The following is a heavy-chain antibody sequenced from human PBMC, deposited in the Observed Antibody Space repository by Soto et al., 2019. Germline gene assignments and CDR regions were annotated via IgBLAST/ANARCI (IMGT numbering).Heavy chain of an antibody. Sequence: EVQLVEAGGGLVQPGGSLRLSCAASGFTFSSYWMSWVRQAPGKGLEWVANIKQYGSEKYDVDSVKGRFTISRDNAKNSLYLQMNSMRAEDTAVYYCATDPRYYYYMDVWGKGTTVTVSS. CDR1: GFTFSSYW. CDR3: ATDPRYYYYMDV. V-gene: IGHV3-7*01. CDR2: IKQYGSEK. J-gene: IGHJ6*03.